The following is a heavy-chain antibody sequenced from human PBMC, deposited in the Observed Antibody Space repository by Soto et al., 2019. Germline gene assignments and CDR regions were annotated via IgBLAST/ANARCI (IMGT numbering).Heavy chain of an antibody. J-gene: IGHJ5*02. V-gene: IGHV3-30-3*01. CDR2: ISYDGSNK. CDR3: ASYLARVVPAARGWFDP. Sequence: PGGSMRLSCAASGFTFSSYAMHWVRQAPGKGLEWVAVISYDGSNKYYADSVKGRFTISRDNSKNTLYLQMNSLRAEDTAVYYCASYLARVVPAARGWFDPWGQGTLVTVSS. D-gene: IGHD2-2*01. CDR1: GFTFSSYA.